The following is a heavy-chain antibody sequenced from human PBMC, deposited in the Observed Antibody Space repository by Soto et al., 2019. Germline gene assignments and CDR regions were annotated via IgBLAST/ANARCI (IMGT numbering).Heavy chain of an antibody. CDR2: IYYSGST. CDR1: GGSISSYY. CDR3: ARDLGAAAGTFDY. Sequence: ASETLSLTCTVSGGSISSYYWSWIRQPPGKGLEWIGYIYYSGSTNYNPSLKSRVTISVDKSKNQFSLKLSSVTAADTAVYYCARDLGAAAGTFDYWGQGTLVTVSS. D-gene: IGHD6-13*01. J-gene: IGHJ4*02. V-gene: IGHV4-59*12.